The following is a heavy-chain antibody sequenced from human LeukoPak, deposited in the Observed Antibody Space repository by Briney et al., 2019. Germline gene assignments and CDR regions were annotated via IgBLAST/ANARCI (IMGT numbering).Heavy chain of an antibody. Sequence: PGGSLRLSCAASGFTFSSYSMNWVRQAPGKWLEWVSSISSSSSYIYYADSVKGRFTISRDNAKNSLYLQMNSLRAEDTAVYYCARDFPVPYYYDSSGYYGAYWGQGTLVTVSS. CDR3: ARDFPVPYYYDSSGYYGAY. CDR1: GFTFSSYS. D-gene: IGHD3-22*01. V-gene: IGHV3-21*01. J-gene: IGHJ4*02. CDR2: ISSSSSYI.